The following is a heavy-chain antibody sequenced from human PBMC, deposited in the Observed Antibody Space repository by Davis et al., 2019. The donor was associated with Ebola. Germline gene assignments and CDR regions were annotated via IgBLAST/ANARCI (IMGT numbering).Heavy chain of an antibody. J-gene: IGHJ3*02. V-gene: IGHV3-7*01. CDR3: ARDQGAIAARPSAFDM. CDR2: IKVDGSEK. D-gene: IGHD6-6*01. Sequence: GESLKISCAASGFTFSTYWMTWVRQAPGKGLEWVANIKVDGSEKYFVDSVKGRFTISRDNAKNSLYLQMNSLRDEDTAVYYCARDQGAIAARPSAFDMWGQGTMVTVSS. CDR1: GFTFSTYW.